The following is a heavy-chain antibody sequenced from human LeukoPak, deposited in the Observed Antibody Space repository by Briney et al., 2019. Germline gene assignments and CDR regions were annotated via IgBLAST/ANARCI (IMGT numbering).Heavy chain of an antibody. V-gene: IGHV3-30-3*01. J-gene: IGHJ5*02. CDR2: ISYVGSNK. CDR1: GFTFSSYA. D-gene: IGHD3-16*02. CDR3: ARGTLRLGELSLLSWFDP. Sequence: PGGSLRLSCAASGFTFSSYAMHWVRQAPGKGLEWVAVISYVGSNKYYADSVKGRFTISRDNSKNTLYLQMNSLRAEDTAVYYCARGTLRLGELSLLSWFDPWGQGTLVTVSS.